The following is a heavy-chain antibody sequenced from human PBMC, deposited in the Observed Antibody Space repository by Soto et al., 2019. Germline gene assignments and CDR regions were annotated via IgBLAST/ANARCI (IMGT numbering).Heavy chain of an antibody. CDR1: GYTFTNYG. J-gene: IGHJ3*02. CDR3: ARVLGYNSSWWRHTAFDI. D-gene: IGHD6-13*01. V-gene: IGHV1-18*01. Sequence: ASVKVSCKTSGYTFTNYGISWVRQAPGQGLEWMGWISAHTGNTNYAQKFQGRVTMTTDTSTSTAYMELRSLRSDDTAVYYCARVLGYNSSWWRHTAFDIWGQGTMVTVS. CDR2: ISAHTGNT.